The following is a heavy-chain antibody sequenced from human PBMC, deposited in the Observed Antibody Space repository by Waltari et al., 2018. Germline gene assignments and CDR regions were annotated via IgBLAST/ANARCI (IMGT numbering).Heavy chain of an antibody. CDR2: IYYSGST. V-gene: IGHV4-39*01. J-gene: IGHJ4*02. CDR1: GGSISSSSYY. D-gene: IGHD6-13*01. Sequence: QLQLQESGPGLVKPSETLSLTCTVSGGSISSSSYYWGWIRQTPGKGLEWIGSIYYSGSTYYNPSLKSRVTISVDTSKNQFSLKLSSVTAADTAVYYCARGWYSSSWYYFDYWGQGTLVTVSS. CDR3: ARGWYSSSWYYFDY.